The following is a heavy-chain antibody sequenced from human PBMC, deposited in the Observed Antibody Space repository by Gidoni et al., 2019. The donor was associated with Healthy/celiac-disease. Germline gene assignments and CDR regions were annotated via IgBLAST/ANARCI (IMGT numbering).Heavy chain of an antibody. Sequence: QVQLVESGGGVVQPGRALRLSCAASGFTFSSYAMHWVRQAPGKGLEWVAVISYDGSNKYYADSVKGRFTISRDNSKNTLYLQMNSLRAEDTAVYYCARGWNDDNFDYWGQGTLVTVSS. CDR2: ISYDGSNK. V-gene: IGHV3-30-3*01. D-gene: IGHD1-1*01. CDR1: GFTFSSYA. J-gene: IGHJ4*02. CDR3: ARGWNDDNFDY.